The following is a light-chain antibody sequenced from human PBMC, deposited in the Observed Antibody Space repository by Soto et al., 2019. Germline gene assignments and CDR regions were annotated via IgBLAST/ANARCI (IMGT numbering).Light chain of an antibody. CDR3: HNYDSASFT. J-gene: IGKJ3*01. CDR2: AAS. CDR1: QGIGNY. Sequence: DIQMTQSPSSLSASVGDRVTISCRASQGIGNYLAWYQQRPGEVPQLLISAASSLQSGVPSRFSGSGSGTDFTLNISSLQPEDVATYYCHNYDSASFTFGPGTKVDVK. V-gene: IGKV1-27*01.